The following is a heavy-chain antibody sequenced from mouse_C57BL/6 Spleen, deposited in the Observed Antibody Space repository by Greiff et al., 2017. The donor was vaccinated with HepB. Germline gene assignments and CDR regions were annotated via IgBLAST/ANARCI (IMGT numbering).Heavy chain of an antibody. CDR1: GYTFTSYG. J-gene: IGHJ3*01. D-gene: IGHD4-1*01. Sequence: VQLQQSGAELARPGASVKLSCKASGYTFTSYGISWVKQRTGQGLEWIGEIYPRSGNTYYNEKFKGKATLTADKSSSTAYMELRSLTSEDSAVYFCARRFQTGRFAYWGQGTLVTVSA. V-gene: IGHV1-81*01. CDR2: IYPRSGNT. CDR3: ARRFQTGRFAY.